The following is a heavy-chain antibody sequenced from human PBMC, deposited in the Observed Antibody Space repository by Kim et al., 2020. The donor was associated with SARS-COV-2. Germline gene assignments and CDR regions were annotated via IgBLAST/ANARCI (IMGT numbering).Heavy chain of an antibody. V-gene: IGHV4-34*01. Sequence: SETLSLTCAVYGGSFSGYYWSWIRQPPGKGLEWIGEINHSGSTNYNPSLKSRVTISVDTSKNQFSLKLSSVTAADTAVYYCARGPVRWRDSSGYPPYFDYWGQGTLVTVSS. CDR2: INHSGST. J-gene: IGHJ4*02. CDR3: ARGPVRWRDSSGYPPYFDY. D-gene: IGHD3-22*01. CDR1: GGSFSGYY.